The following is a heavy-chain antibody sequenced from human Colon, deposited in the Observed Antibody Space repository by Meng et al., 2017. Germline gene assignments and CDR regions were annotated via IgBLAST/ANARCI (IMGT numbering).Heavy chain of an antibody. D-gene: IGHD3-10*01. CDR2: IYYSENT. CDR3: ARRYGSGTYPFDF. V-gene: IGHV4-31*03. J-gene: IGHJ4*02. CDR1: GASIRGGGYY. Sequence: QVQMQESGPGLVKPSETLSLTCSVSGASIRGGGYYWSWIRQVPGKGLDLIGYIYYSENTYYKPSLQSRAIISVDTSKNEFSLRLSSVSAADTAVYYCARRYGSGTYPFDFWGQGILVTVPS.